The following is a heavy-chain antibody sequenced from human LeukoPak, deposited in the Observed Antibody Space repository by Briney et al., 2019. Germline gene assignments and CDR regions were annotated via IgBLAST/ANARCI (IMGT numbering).Heavy chain of an antibody. CDR3: ARNWAPRRIKAMDV. CDR2: INPNSGGT. D-gene: IGHD7-27*01. Sequence: ASVKVSCKASGYTFTGYYMHWVRQAPGQGLERMGWINPNSGGTNYARKFQGRVTMTRDTSISTAYMELSRLRSDDTAVYYCARNWAPRRIKAMDVWGQGTTVTVSS. CDR1: GYTFTGYY. V-gene: IGHV1-2*02. J-gene: IGHJ6*02.